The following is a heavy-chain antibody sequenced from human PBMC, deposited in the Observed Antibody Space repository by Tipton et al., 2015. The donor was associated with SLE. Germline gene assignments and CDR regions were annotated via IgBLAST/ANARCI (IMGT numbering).Heavy chain of an antibody. V-gene: IGHV3-74*01. J-gene: IGHJ4*02. CDR3: VREGDTAFDY. Sequence: GSLRLSCAASGFNFRRHWMDWVRQVPGKGLVWLSRMNSDGSNIFYSDSVKGRFTISRDNAKNTVYLQMNSLRAEDTAVYYCVREGDTAFDYWGQGTLVTVSS. D-gene: IGHD5-18*01. CDR2: MNSDGSNI. CDR1: GFNFRRHW.